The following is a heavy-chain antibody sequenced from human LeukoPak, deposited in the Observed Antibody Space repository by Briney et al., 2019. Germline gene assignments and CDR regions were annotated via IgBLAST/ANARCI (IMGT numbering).Heavy chain of an antibody. CDR3: ARDPTTVTTDSFY. Sequence: PGGSLRLSCAASGFTFSSYSMNWVRQAPGKGPEWVSSISSSSSYIYYADSVKGGFTISRDNAKNSLYLQMNSLSAEDTAVYYCARDPTTVTTDSFYWGQGTLVTVSS. V-gene: IGHV3-21*01. CDR2: ISSSSSYI. D-gene: IGHD4-17*01. CDR1: GFTFSSYS. J-gene: IGHJ4*02.